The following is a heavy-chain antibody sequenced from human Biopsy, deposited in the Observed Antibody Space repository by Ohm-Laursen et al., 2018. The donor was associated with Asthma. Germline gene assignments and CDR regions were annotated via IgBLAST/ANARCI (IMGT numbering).Heavy chain of an antibody. D-gene: IGHD3-16*01. Sequence: ASVKVSCKASGYPFTDYYVHWVRQAPGQGLEWMGRIDPNSGGTNYAQKFLGRVTMTRDTSVNTAFMVLSRLRSDDTAVYYCARIKIRIGAGTDRYFDIWGRGTLVTVSS. CDR1: GYPFTDYY. CDR2: IDPNSGGT. CDR3: ARIKIRIGAGTDRYFDI. J-gene: IGHJ2*01. V-gene: IGHV1-2*06.